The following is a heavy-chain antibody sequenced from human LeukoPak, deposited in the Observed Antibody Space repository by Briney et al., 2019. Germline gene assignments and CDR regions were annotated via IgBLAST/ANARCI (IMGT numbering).Heavy chain of an antibody. CDR3: AKDIYRGVIIKGFDP. Sequence: GGSLRLSCAASGFTFDDYAMHWVRQAPGKGLEWVSGISWNSGSIGYADSVKGRFTISRDNAKNSLYLQMNSLRAEDTALYYCAKDIYRGVIIKGFDPWGQGTLVTVSS. CDR2: ISWNSGSI. CDR1: GFTFDDYA. J-gene: IGHJ5*02. V-gene: IGHV3-9*01. D-gene: IGHD3-10*01.